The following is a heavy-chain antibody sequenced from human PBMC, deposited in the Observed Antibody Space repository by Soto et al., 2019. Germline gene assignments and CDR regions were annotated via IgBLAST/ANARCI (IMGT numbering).Heavy chain of an antibody. V-gene: IGHV6-1*01. CDR1: GDSVDLNSPP. Sequence: HTLELKCAISGDSVDLNSPPGNMIMQSPSRGLEWLGRTYYRSNWYNDYAVSVKSRITINPDTSKNQFSLQLNSVTPEDTAVYYCARISGTSTPVWCQVTLVTLS. CDR2: TYYRSNWYN. CDR3: ARISGTSTPV. D-gene: IGHD1-7*01. J-gene: IGHJ4*02.